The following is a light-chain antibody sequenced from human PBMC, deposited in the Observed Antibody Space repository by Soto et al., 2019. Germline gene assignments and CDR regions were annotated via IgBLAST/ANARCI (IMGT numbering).Light chain of an antibody. CDR3: GTWDSSLSAVV. Sequence: QSVLTQPPSVSAAPGQTVTISCSGSSCNIGKNYVSWYQQLPGKAPRLLIYDNDKRPSGIPDRFSGSKSGTSATLGITGLQTGDEADYYCGTWDSSLSAVVFGGGTKLTVL. CDR2: DND. J-gene: IGLJ2*01. CDR1: SCNIGKNY. V-gene: IGLV1-51*01.